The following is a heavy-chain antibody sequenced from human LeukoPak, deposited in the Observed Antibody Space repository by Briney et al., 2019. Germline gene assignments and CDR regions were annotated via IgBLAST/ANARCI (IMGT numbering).Heavy chain of an antibody. CDR2: ISGSGTT. D-gene: IGHD6-13*01. CDR1: GFTFSSYA. J-gene: IGHJ5*02. Sequence: GGSLRLSCAASGFTFSSYAMHWVRQAPGKGLEWVSGISGSGTTYYADSVTGRFTISRDNSKNTLYLEMNSLRAEDTAVYHCAKGSSTGSSWHNWFDPWAREPWSPSPQ. V-gene: IGHV3-23*01. CDR3: AKGSSTGSSWHNWFDP.